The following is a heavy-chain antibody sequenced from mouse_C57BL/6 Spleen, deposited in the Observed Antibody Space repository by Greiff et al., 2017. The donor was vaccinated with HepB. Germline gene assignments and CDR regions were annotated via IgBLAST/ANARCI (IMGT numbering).Heavy chain of an antibody. CDR1: GFTFSSYA. Sequence: DVQLVESGGGLVKPGGSLKLSCAASGFTFSSYAMSWVRQTPEKRLEWVATISDGGSYTYYPDNVKGRFTISRDNAKNNLYLQMSHLKSEDTAMYYCARDNWGFDYWGQGTTLTVSS. J-gene: IGHJ2*01. CDR3: ARDNWGFDY. V-gene: IGHV5-4*01. CDR2: ISDGGSYT.